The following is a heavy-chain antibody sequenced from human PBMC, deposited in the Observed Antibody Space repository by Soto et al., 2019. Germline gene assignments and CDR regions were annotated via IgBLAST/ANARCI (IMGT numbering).Heavy chain of an antibody. D-gene: IGHD3-10*01. CDR2: IYYSGST. CDR3: ARVFQGITMVRGVRNYYYYYGMDV. Sequence: QVQLQESGPGLVKPSQTLSLTCTVSGGSISSGDYYWSWIRQPPGKGLEWIGYIYYSGSTYYNPSLKSRVTISVDTSKNQFSLKLSSVTAADTAVYYCARVFQGITMVRGVRNYYYYYGMDVWGQGTTVTVSS. CDR1: GGSISSGDYY. J-gene: IGHJ6*02. V-gene: IGHV4-30-4*01.